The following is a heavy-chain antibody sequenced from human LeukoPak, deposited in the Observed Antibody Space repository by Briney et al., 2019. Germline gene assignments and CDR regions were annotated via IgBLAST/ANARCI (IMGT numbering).Heavy chain of an antibody. Sequence: GGSLRLSCAACGFTFSSYSMNWVRQAPGKGLEWVSSISSSSSYIYYADSVKGRFTISRDNAKNSLYLQMNSLRAEDTAVYYCARKQGLSIAAHWGFDPWGQGTLVTVSS. V-gene: IGHV3-21*01. CDR1: GFTFSSYS. CDR3: ARKQGLSIAAHWGFDP. D-gene: IGHD6-6*01. CDR2: ISSSSSYI. J-gene: IGHJ5*02.